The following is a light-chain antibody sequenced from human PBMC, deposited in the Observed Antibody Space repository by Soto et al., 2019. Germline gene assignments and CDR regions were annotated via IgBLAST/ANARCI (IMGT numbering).Light chain of an antibody. J-gene: IGKJ2*01. CDR2: DAS. CDR1: QSISSW. Sequence: MTQSPSTLSASVGDRVTITCRASQSISSWLAWYQQKPGKAPKLLIYDASSLESGVPSRFSGSGSGTEFTLTISSLQPDDFATYYCQQYNSYPYTFGQGTKVDIK. V-gene: IGKV1-5*01. CDR3: QQYNSYPYT.